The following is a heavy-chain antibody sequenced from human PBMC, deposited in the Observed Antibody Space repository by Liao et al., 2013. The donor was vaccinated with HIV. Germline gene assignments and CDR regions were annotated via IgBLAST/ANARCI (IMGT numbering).Heavy chain of an antibody. CDR3: ARDGDLGPLPWYFDL. V-gene: IGHV4-61*10. D-gene: IGHD3-16*01. Sequence: QVQLQESGPGLVKPSETLSLTCSVSGDSVTSGHYDWAWIRQPAGKGLEWIGQFDNSGSTNYNPSLKSRVTISVDTSKNQFSLKLSSVTAADTAVYYCARDGDLGPLPWYFDLWGRGTLVTVSS. J-gene: IGHJ2*01. CDR1: GDSVTSGHYD. CDR2: FDNSGST.